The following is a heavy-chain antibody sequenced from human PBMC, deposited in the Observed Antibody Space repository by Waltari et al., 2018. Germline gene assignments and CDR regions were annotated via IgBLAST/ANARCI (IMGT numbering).Heavy chain of an antibody. CDR3: TRHGLKSGFREWYFALDV. CDR1: GHSISSGFY. V-gene: IGHV4-38-2*01. Sequence: QVQLQESGPGQVKPSETLSLMCAVSGHSISSGFYWGWIRRTPGKGLEWLGSLYHSGSAYSNPSLRRRLSMSVDTSKNQFSLNLASVTATDTGVYYCTRHGLKSGFREWYFALDVWGQGATVTVSS. CDR2: LYHSGSA. J-gene: IGHJ6*02. D-gene: IGHD3-10*01.